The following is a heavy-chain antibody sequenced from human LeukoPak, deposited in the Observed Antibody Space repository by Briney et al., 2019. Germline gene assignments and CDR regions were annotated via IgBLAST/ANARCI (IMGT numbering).Heavy chain of an antibody. CDR2: IYYSGST. CDR1: GGSISSYY. D-gene: IGHD3-22*01. V-gene: IGHV4-59*01. Sequence: KPSETLSLTCTVSGGSISSYYWSWIRQPPGKGLEWIGYIYYSGSTNYNPSLKSRVTISVDTSKNQFSLKLSSVTAADTAVYYCARNIYDSSGYYYGRDYYYGMDVWGQGTTVTVSS. J-gene: IGHJ6*02. CDR3: ARNIYDSSGYYYGRDYYYGMDV.